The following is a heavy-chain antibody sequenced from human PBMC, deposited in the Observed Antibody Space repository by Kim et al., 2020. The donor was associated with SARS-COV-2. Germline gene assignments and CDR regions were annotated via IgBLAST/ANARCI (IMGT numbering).Heavy chain of an antibody. CDR1: GFTFSSYW. CDR2: IKQEGFEK. J-gene: IGHJ3*02. Sequence: GGSLRLSCAASGFTFSSYWMTWVRQAPGKGLEWVANIKQEGFEKYYVDSVKGRFTISRDNAKNSLYLQMNSLRAEDTAVYYCARPVVPTSMFASEIWGRGTMVTVSS. CDR3: ARPVVPTSMFASEI. V-gene: IGHV3-7*03. D-gene: IGHD2-2*01.